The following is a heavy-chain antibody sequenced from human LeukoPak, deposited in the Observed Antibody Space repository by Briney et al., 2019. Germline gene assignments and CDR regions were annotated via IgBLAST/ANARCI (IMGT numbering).Heavy chain of an antibody. D-gene: IGHD2-8*01. J-gene: IGHJ4*02. Sequence: GGSLRLSCAASGFTFSGISMTWSRQAPGKGLEWVSEISSAGDRTYYTDSVKGRFTISRDNSMNTLYLQMTSLRAEDTPIYYCSRGINGALDSWGQGTLVTVSS. CDR3: SRGINGALDS. CDR2: ISSAGDRT. CDR1: GFTFSGIS. V-gene: IGHV3-23*01.